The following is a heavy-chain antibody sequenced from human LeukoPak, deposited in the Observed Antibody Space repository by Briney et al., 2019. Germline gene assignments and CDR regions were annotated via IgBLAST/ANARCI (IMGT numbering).Heavy chain of an antibody. D-gene: IGHD5-12*01. CDR1: GFTFSSYA. CDR2: ISGSGGST. J-gene: IGHJ4*02. Sequence: SGGSLRLSCAASGFTFSSYAMSWVRQAPGKGLEWVSAISGSGGSTYYADSVKGRFTISRDNSKNTLFLRMNSLRAEDTAVYYCAKADTVATIKYYFDYWGQGTLVTVSS. CDR3: AKADTVATIKYYFDY. V-gene: IGHV3-23*01.